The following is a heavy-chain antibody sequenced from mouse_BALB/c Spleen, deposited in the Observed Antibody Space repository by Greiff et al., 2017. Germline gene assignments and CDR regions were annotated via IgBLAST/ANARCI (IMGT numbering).Heavy chain of an antibody. D-gene: IGHD2-4*01. Sequence: EVKVVESGGGLVQPGGSLKLSCAASGFTFSSYGMSWVRQTPDKRLELVATINSNGGSTYYPDSVKGRFTISRDNAKNTLYLQMSSLKSEDTAMYYCARDPSTMITPGFAYWGQGTLVTVSA. CDR3: ARDPSTMITPGFAY. J-gene: IGHJ3*01. CDR1: GFTFSSYG. CDR2: INSNGGST. V-gene: IGHV5-6-3*01.